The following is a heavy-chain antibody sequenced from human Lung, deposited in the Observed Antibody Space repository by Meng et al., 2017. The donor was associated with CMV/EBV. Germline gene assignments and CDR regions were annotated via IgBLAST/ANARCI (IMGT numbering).Heavy chain of an antibody. Sequence: AFEYNVGGFWRSWVRQALGKVVGLVANIKDDGGEQYYADSVKGRFTVSRDNARNSLFLQMSSLRVEDTAVYYCAREDWPHPILDYWGQGSLVTVSS. J-gene: IGHJ4*02. CDR1: EYNVGGFW. D-gene: IGHD2-21*01. CDR3: AREDWPHPILDY. CDR2: IKDDGGEQ. V-gene: IGHV3-7*01.